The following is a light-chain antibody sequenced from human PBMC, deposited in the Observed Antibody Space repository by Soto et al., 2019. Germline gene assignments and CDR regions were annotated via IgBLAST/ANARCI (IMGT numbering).Light chain of an antibody. CDR3: QQYDSSSLFT. CDR2: GAS. Sequence: EIVLTQSPGTLSLSPGERATLSCRASQSVSSRYLAWYQQKPGQAPRLLMYGASSRAPGIPDRFSGGGSGTYFTLTISRLEPADVAVYYCQQYDSSSLFTFGPGTKVEIK. V-gene: IGKV3-20*01. J-gene: IGKJ3*01. CDR1: QSVSSRY.